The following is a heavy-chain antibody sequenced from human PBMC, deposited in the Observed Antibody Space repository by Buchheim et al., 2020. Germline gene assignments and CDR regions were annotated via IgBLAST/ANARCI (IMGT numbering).Heavy chain of an antibody. V-gene: IGHV1-2*06. CDR3: ARRVVVYAISYYYGMDV. CDR1: GYTFTGYY. D-gene: IGHD2-8*02. J-gene: IGHJ6*02. CDR2: INPNSGGT. Sequence: QVQLVQSGAEVKKPGASVKVSCKASGYTFTGYYMHWVRQAPGQGLEWMGRINPNSGGTNYAQKFQGRVTMTRDTSISTAYMELSRLKSDDTAVYYCARRVVVYAISYYYGMDVWGQGTT.